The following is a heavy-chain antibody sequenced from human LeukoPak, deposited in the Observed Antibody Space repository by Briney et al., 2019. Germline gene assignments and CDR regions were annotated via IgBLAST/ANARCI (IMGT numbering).Heavy chain of an antibody. D-gene: IGHD3-10*01. CDR3: ASGVHVDGSGSYYLDY. Sequence: DSVKVSCKASGYTFTSSDINWVRQATRQGLEWMGWMNPNSGNTGYAQKFQGRVTMTRKTSISTAYMELSSLRSKDTAVYYCASGVHVDGSGSYYLDYWGQGTLVTVSS. CDR1: GYTFTSSD. V-gene: IGHV1-8*01. CDR2: MNPNSGNT. J-gene: IGHJ4*02.